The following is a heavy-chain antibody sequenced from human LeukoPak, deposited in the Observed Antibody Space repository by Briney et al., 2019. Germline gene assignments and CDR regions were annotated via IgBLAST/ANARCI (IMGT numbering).Heavy chain of an antibody. CDR2: INHSGST. V-gene: IGHV4-34*01. CDR1: GGSFSGYY. J-gene: IGHJ6*02. CDR3: ASAEGTGYPTPDV. D-gene: IGHD3/OR15-3a*01. Sequence: SETLSLTCAVYGGSFSGYYWSWIRQPPGKGLEWMGEINHSGSTNYNPSLKSRVTISVDTSKNQFSLKLSSVTAADTAVYYCASAEGTGYPTPDVWGQGTTVTVSS.